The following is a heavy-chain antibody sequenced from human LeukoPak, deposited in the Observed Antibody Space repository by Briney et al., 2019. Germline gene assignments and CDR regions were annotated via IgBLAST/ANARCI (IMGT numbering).Heavy chain of an antibody. CDR3: ARRTQLNGPLYDILTGYHDAFDI. V-gene: IGHV4-59*08. CDR1: GGSISSYY. CDR2: IYYSGST. J-gene: IGHJ3*02. Sequence: PSETLSLTCTVSGGSISSYYWSWIRQPPGKGLEWIGYIYYSGSTNYNPSLKSRVTISVDTSKNQFSLKLSSVAAADTAVYYCARRTQLNGPLYDILTGYHDAFDIWGQGTKVTVSS. D-gene: IGHD3-9*01.